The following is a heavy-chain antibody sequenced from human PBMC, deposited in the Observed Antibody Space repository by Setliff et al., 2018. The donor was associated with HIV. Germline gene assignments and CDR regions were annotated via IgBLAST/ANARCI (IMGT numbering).Heavy chain of an antibody. V-gene: IGHV3-30*02. D-gene: IGHD4-17*01. Sequence: PGGSLRLSCAASGSIFSGYAMNWVRQAPGKGLEWVAYIGYDGGDEHYGDSVKGRFTISRDNSKNTLYLQMDSLRGEDTAVYHCAKDRDYGDNLLLLNWFDPWGQGTLVTVSS. CDR3: AKDRDYGDNLLLLNWFDP. J-gene: IGHJ5*02. CDR1: GSIFSGYA. CDR2: IGYDGGDE.